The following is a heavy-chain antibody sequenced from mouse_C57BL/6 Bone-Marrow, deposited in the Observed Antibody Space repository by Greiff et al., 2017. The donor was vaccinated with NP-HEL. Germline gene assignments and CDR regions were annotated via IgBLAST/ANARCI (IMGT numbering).Heavy chain of an antibody. CDR2: IRLKSDNYAT. D-gene: IGHD2-4*01. CDR1: GFTFSNYW. Sequence: EVQLVESGGGLVQPGGSMKLSCVASGFTFSNYWMNWVRQSPEKGLEWVAQIRLKSDNYATHYAESVKGRFTISRDDSKSSVYLQMNNLRAEDTGIYYCTGYYEDCYAMDYWGQGTSVTVSS. CDR3: TGYYEDCYAMDY. J-gene: IGHJ4*01. V-gene: IGHV6-3*01.